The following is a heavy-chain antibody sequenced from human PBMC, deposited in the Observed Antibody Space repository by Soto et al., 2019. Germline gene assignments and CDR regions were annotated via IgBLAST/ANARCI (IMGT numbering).Heavy chain of an antibody. CDR2: ISGSGGST. J-gene: IGHJ4*02. Sequence: PGGSLRLSCAASGFTFSSYAMSWVRQAPGKGLEWVSAISGSGGSTYYADSVKGRFTISRDNSKNTLYLQMNSLRAEDTAVYYCAISITIFGVGQFDYWGQGTLVTAPQ. V-gene: IGHV3-23*01. D-gene: IGHD3-3*01. CDR1: GFTFSSYA. CDR3: AISITIFGVGQFDY.